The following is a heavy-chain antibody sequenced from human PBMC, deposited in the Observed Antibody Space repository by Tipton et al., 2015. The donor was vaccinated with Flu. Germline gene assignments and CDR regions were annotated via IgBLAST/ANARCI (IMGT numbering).Heavy chain of an antibody. J-gene: IGHJ4*02. V-gene: IGHV4-61*08. CDR2: IYNSEYT. CDR1: GVSISSGGYY. Sequence: LRLSCTVSGVSISSGGYYWSWIRQHPRKGLEWIGYIYNSEYTKYNPSLKSRVTISVDTSKKQFSLRLRSVTAADTAVYYCARDPSLGMPDYFDYWGQGTLVTASS. D-gene: IGHD2-2*01. CDR3: ARDPSLGMPDYFDY.